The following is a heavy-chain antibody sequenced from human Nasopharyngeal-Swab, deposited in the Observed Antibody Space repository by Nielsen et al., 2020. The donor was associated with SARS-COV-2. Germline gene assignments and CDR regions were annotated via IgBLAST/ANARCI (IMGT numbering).Heavy chain of an antibody. CDR1: GDSISSSTNY. CDR3: ARHPVDGRLWVRGVLKEYGMDV. Sequence: SETLSLTCTVSGDSISSSTNYWVWIRQPPGKGLEWIGSFYYSGGTYYNPSLKSRVTISVDTSKNQLSLKLSSVTAADTAVYYCARHPVDGRLWVRGVLKEYGMDVWGQGTTVSVSS. V-gene: IGHV4-39*01. D-gene: IGHD3-10*01. J-gene: IGHJ6*02. CDR2: FYYSGGT.